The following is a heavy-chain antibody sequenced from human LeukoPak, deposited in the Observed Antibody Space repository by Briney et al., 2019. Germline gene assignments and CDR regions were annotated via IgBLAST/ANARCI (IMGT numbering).Heavy chain of an antibody. D-gene: IGHD3-10*01. CDR1: GFTFSSYA. Sequence: GGSLRLSCAASGFTFSSYAMSWVRQAPGKGLEWVSAISGSGGSTYYADSVKGRFTISRDNSKNTLYLQMNSLRAEDTAVYYCAKSSGLWFGEWVGYWGQGTLVTVSS. V-gene: IGHV3-23*01. CDR3: AKSSGLWFGEWVGY. CDR2: ISGSGGST. J-gene: IGHJ4*02.